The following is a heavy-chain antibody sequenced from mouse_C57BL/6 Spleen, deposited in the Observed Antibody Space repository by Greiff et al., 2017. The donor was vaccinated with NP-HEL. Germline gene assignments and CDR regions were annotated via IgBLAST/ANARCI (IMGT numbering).Heavy chain of an antibody. CDR2: IYPGSGNT. D-gene: IGHD1-1*01. CDR3: ARRDGSSYYFDY. J-gene: IGHJ2*01. CDR1: GYSFTSYY. Sequence: QVQLKQSGPELVKPGASVKISCKASGYSFTSYYIHWVKQRPGQGLEWIGWIYPGSGNTKYNEKFKGKATLTADTSSSTAYMQLSSLTSEDSAVYYCARRDGSSYYFDYWGQGTTLTVSS. V-gene: IGHV1-66*01.